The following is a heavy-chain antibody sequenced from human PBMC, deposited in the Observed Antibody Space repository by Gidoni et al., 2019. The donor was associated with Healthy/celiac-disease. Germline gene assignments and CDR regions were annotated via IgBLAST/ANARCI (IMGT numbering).Heavy chain of an antibody. V-gene: IGHV4-4*02. J-gene: IGHJ5*02. D-gene: IGHD6-13*01. Sequence: QVQLPESGPGLVKPSGTLSLPCAVSGGSISRSNWWSCVRQPPGKGLEWIGEIYHSGSTNYNPSLKSRVTISVDKSKNQFSLKLSSVTAADTAVYYCARGKPPSSWYPKFDPWGQGTLVTVSS. CDR3: ARGKPPSSWYPKFDP. CDR1: GGSISRSNW. CDR2: IYHSGST.